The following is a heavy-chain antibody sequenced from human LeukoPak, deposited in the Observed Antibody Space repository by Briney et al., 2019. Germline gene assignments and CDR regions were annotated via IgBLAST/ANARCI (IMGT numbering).Heavy chain of an antibody. J-gene: IGHJ4*02. CDR2: IYDSGST. CDR1: GGSIRSSYYY. D-gene: IGHD2-21*02. CDR3: ARRSPLMAVVTAHYYDY. V-gene: IGHV4-39*01. Sequence: SETLSLTCTVSGGSIRSSYYYWGWIRQPPGKGLEWIGSIYDSGSTYYNPSLKSRVTISVDTSKNQFSLKLNSVTAADTAVYYCARRSPLMAVVTAHYYDYWGPGTLVIVSS.